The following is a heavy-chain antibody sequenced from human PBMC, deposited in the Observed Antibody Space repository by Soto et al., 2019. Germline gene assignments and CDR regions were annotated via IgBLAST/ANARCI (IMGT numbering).Heavy chain of an antibody. Sequence: QVQLQESGPGLVKPSETLSLTCTVSGGSMNSHFWSWIRQPAGKGLEWIGHVHISGLTTYNPSLRSRVSLSRGRPKNQLSLRLTSVAAADAAVYYCARINGGSPDFWGQGTLVTVSS. D-gene: IGHD2-8*01. CDR2: VHISGLT. V-gene: IGHV4-4*07. J-gene: IGHJ4*02. CDR1: GGSMNSHF. CDR3: ARINGGSPDF.